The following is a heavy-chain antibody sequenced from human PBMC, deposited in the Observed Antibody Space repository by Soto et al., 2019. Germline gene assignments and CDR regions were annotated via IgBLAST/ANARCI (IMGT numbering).Heavy chain of an antibody. V-gene: IGHV3-30*18. J-gene: IGHJ4*02. CDR1: GFTFSNYG. D-gene: IGHD1-1*01. Sequence: QVQLVESGGGVVQPGRSLRLSCAASGFTFSNYGMHWVRQAPGKGLEWVAVISYDGSNKYYGDSVKGRFTISRDNSKNTLYLQMNSLRAEDTAVYYCAKDWNYLDYWGQGTLVTVSS. CDR3: AKDWNYLDY. CDR2: ISYDGSNK.